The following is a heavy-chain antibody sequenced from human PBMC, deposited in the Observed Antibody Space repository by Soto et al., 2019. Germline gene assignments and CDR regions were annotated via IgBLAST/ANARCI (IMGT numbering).Heavy chain of an antibody. CDR2: VTGDGHTI. V-gene: IGHV3-74*01. CDR1: GFTFANSW. CDR3: ATAEVDY. Sequence: GGSLRLSCAASGFTFANSWMHWIRQAPGKGPEWVSRVTGDGHTIQYADSVRGRFTVSRDNAKNTLYLQMNSLRAEDTAVYYCATAEVDYWGPGTLVTVSS. J-gene: IGHJ4*02.